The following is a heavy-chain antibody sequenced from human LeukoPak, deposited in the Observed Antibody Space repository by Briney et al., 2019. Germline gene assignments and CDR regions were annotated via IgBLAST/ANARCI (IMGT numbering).Heavy chain of an antibody. V-gene: IGHV4-34*01. J-gene: IGHJ4*02. Sequence: PSETLSLTCAVYGGSFSGYYWSWIRQPPGKGLEWIGEINHSGSTNYNPSLKSRVTISVDTSKNQFSLKLSSVTAADTAVYYCARGPRCSGGSCYRTGFDYWGQGTLVTVSS. CDR2: INHSGST. CDR3: ARGPRCSGGSCYRTGFDY. CDR1: GGSFSGYY. D-gene: IGHD2-15*01.